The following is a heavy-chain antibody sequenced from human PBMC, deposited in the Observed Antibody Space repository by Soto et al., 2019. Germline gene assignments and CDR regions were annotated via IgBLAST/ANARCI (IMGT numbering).Heavy chain of an antibody. J-gene: IGHJ4*02. V-gene: IGHV1-2*02. Sequence: QVQLVQSGAEVKKPGASVRVSCEASGYSFTDFYLHWVRQAPGQGLEWMGCILPNSGVTKYAEKFQGSITMTMDTSIDTAYMELSSLTSDDTAVYYWARIMMTFRGVFDDSWGQGTLVTGSS. CDR3: ARIMMTFRGVFDDS. CDR1: GYSFTDFY. CDR2: ILPNSGVT. D-gene: IGHD3-16*02.